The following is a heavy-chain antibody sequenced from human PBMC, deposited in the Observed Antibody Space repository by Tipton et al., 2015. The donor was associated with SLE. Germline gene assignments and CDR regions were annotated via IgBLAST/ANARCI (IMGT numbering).Heavy chain of an antibody. CDR2: IIPIFGTA. CDR1: GGTFSSYA. Sequence: SGPEVKVSCKASGGTFSSYAISWVRQAPGQGLEWMGGIIPIFGTANYAQKFQGRVTITADESTSTAYMELSSLRSEDTAVYYCARGVLRFLEWLSYWGQGTLVTVSS. D-gene: IGHD3-3*01. J-gene: IGHJ4*02. CDR3: ARGVLRFLEWLSY. V-gene: IGHV1-69*01.